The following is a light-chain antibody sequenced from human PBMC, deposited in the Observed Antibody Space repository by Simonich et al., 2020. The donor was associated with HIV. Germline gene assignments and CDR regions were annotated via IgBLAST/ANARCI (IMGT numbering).Light chain of an antibody. Sequence: DIVMTQSPDSLAVSLGERATINCKSSQSLLYSSNNKNYLAWYQQKQGQPPKLLIYWASTRESGVPDRFSGSGSGTDFTLTISSLQAEDVAVYYCQQYYSTPLTFGGGTKVEIK. CDR2: WAS. V-gene: IGKV4-1*01. CDR3: QQYYSTPLT. CDR1: QSLLYSSNNKNY. J-gene: IGKJ4*01.